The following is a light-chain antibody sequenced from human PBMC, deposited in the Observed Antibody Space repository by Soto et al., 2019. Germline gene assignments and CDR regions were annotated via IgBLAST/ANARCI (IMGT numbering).Light chain of an antibody. CDR1: QILLYNNTYNY. J-gene: IGKJ5*01. CDR2: FGS. V-gene: IGKV2-28*01. Sequence: VIAQSPLALPVTPVEPASISCRSSQILLYNNTYNYLDWYVQKPGQSPQLLIYFGSNRAPGVPDRFSGRGSGTDFTLKINRVEAEDVRTYYCMQALQSLTFGQGTRLEIK. CDR3: MQALQSLT.